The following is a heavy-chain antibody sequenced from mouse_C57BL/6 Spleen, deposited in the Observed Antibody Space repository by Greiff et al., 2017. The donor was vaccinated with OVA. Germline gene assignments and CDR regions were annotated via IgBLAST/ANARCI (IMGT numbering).Heavy chain of an antibody. Sequence: QVQLKQSGAELVRPGASVKLSCKASGYTFTDYYINWVKQRPGQGLEWIARIYPGSGNTYYNEKFKGKATLTAEKSSSTAYMQLSSLTSEDSAVYFCARSNSSYWYFDVWGTGTTVTVSS. J-gene: IGHJ1*03. CDR3: ARSNSSYWYFDV. CDR1: GYTFTDYY. V-gene: IGHV1-76*01. D-gene: IGHD2-5*01. CDR2: IYPGSGNT.